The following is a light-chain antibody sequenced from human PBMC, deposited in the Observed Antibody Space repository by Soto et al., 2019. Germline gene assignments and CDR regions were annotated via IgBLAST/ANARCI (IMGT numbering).Light chain of an antibody. CDR2: DAS. CDR1: QSVSNY. Sequence: EIVLTQSPATLSLSPGERATLSCRASQSVSNYLAWYQQKPGQAPRLLIYDASNRATGIPARFSGSGSGTDFTPTIGSFEPKYFTGYYCPQRRTWPRLSLGGGPK. J-gene: IGKJ4*01. V-gene: IGKV3-11*01. CDR3: PQRRTWPRLS.